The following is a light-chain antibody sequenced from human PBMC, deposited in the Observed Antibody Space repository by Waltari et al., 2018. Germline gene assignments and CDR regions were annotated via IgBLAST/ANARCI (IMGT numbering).Light chain of an antibody. CDR2: WAS. V-gene: IGKV4-1*01. J-gene: IGKJ1*01. Sequence: EIVMTQSPDSLAVSLGESATIHCKSSRTALYSSNNKNYLAWYQQKAGQAPKLLISWASARQSGAPERFSGSGSGTDFALTISSLQAEDAAVYYCQQYYNIPWTFGQGTKVEVK. CDR1: RTALYSSNNKNY. CDR3: QQYYNIPWT.